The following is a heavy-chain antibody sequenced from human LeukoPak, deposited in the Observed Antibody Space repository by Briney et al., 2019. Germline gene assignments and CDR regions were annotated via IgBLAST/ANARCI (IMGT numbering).Heavy chain of an antibody. J-gene: IGHJ2*01. D-gene: IGHD3-10*01. CDR1: GGSISSYY. CDR3: ARDPNYYGSGYHLEGPFWYFDL. Sequence: PSETLSLTCTVSGGSISSYYWSWVRQPPGKGLEWIGYVYYSGSTNYNPSLKSRVTISVDTSKNQFSLKLSSVAAADTAVYYCARDPNYYGSGYHLEGPFWYFDLWGRGTLVTVSS. V-gene: IGHV4-59*01. CDR2: VYYSGST.